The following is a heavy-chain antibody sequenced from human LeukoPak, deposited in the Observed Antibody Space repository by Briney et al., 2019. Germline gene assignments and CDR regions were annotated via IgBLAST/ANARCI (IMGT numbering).Heavy chain of an antibody. Sequence: KTSETLSLTCAVYNGSFTAYYWSWIRQPPGKGLEWIGYIYYSGSTNYNPSLKSRVTISVDTSKNQFSLKLSSVTAADTAVYYCARRSGWYIDYWGQGTLVTVSS. CDR1: NGSFTAYY. CDR3: ARRSGWYIDY. V-gene: IGHV4-59*08. CDR2: IYYSGST. D-gene: IGHD6-19*01. J-gene: IGHJ4*02.